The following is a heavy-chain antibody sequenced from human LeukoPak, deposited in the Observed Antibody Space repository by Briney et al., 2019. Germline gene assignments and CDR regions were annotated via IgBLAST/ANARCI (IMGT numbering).Heavy chain of an antibody. CDR3: ARDQTDIYGYPYYFDY. J-gene: IGHJ4*02. V-gene: IGHV6-1*01. Sequence: SQTLSLTRVISGDSHSSNSAAWNWLRHSPSRGLEWLGRTCDSYKWYNDNAVYEKNRINSSPDTSKNKFSHQLNSVMPEDTAVDYCARDQTDIYGYPYYFDYWGQGTLVTVSS. CDR1: GDSHSSNSAA. CDR2: TCDSYKWYN. D-gene: IGHD5-18*01.